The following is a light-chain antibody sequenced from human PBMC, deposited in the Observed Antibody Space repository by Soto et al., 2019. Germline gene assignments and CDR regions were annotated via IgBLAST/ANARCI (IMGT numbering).Light chain of an antibody. V-gene: IGLV1-40*01. CDR3: QSYDSSLSAYVV. CDR1: SSIIGAGYD. Sequence: QSVLTQPPSVSGAPGQRVTISCTGSSSIIGAGYDVHWYQQLPGTAPKLLIYGNSNRPSGVPDRFSGSKSGTSASLAITGLQAEDEADYYCQSYDSSLSAYVVFGGGTKVTVL. J-gene: IGLJ2*01. CDR2: GNS.